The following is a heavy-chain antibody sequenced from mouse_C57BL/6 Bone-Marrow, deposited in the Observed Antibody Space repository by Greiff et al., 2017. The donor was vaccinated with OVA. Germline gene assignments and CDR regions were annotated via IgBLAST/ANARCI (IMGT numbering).Heavy chain of an antibody. CDR1: GFTFSDYY. CDR2: ISNGGGST. J-gene: IGHJ4*01. V-gene: IGHV5-12*01. D-gene: IGHD2-3*01. Sequence: EVKLVESGGGLVQPGGSLKLSCAASGFTFSDYYMYWVRQTPEKRLEWVAYISNGGGSTYYPDTVKGRFTIARDNAKNTLYLQMSRLKSEDTAMYYCARHRGYYYVYWGQGTSVTVSS. CDR3: ARHRGYYYVY.